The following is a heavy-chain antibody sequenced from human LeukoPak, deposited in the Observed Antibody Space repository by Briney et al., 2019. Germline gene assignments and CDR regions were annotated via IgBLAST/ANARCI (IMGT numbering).Heavy chain of an antibody. CDR3: ARVGAAAAPWDYYYMDV. CDR1: GGSISSYY. CDR2: IYTSGST. J-gene: IGHJ6*03. Sequence: SETLSLTCTVSGGSISSYYWSWIRQPPGKGLEWIGYIYTSGSTNYNLSLKSRVTISVDTSKNQFSLKLSSVTAADTAVYYCARVGAAAAPWDYYYMDVWGKGTTVTVSS. V-gene: IGHV4-4*09. D-gene: IGHD6-13*01.